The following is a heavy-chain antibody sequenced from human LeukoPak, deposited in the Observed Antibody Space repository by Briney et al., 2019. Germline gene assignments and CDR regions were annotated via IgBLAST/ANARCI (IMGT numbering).Heavy chain of an antibody. D-gene: IGHD2-15*01. CDR2: INHSGST. V-gene: IGHV4-34*01. CDR3: ARVRPYSRDAFDI. CDR1: GGSFSGYY. J-gene: IGHJ3*02. Sequence: SETLSLTCAVYGGSFSGYYWSWIRQPPGKGLEWIGEINHSGSTNYNPSLKSRVTISVDTSKNQFSLKLSSVTAADTAVYYCARVRPYSRDAFDIWGQGTMVTVSS.